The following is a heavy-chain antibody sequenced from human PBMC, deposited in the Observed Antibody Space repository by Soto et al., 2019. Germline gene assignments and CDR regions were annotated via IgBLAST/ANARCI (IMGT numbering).Heavy chain of an antibody. CDR1: GYSVGSYW. J-gene: IGHJ6*02. D-gene: IGHD6-13*01. Sequence: PGESLKISCKGSGYSVGSYWIGWVRQMPGKGLEWMGIIYPGDSDTRYSPSFQGQVTISADKSISTAYLQWSSLKASDTAMYYCARTSAAGKYYYGMDVWGQGTTVTVSS. CDR2: IYPGDSDT. CDR3: ARTSAAGKYYYGMDV. V-gene: IGHV5-51*01.